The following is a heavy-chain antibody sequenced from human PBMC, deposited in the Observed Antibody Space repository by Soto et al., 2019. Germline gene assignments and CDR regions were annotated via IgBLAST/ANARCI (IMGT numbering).Heavy chain of an antibody. J-gene: IGHJ6*02. CDR1: GGSVRNDGYY. CDR2: VAYSGNT. CDR3: AREIPSDGNNVGSGGMDV. V-gene: IGHV4-61*08. D-gene: IGHD2-21*01. Sequence: QVQLRESGPGLVKPSETLSLTCSVSGGSVRNDGYYWSWIRQPPGKGLEWIGFVAYSGNTKYNPSLKCRLNISVDTSKSQISLRLSSVRAADTAVYFCAREIPSDGNNVGSGGMDVWGQGTTVTVSS.